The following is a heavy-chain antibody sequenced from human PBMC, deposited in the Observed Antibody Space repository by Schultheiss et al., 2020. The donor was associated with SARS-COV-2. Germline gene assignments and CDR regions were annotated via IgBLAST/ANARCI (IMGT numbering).Heavy chain of an antibody. D-gene: IGHD5/OR15-5a*01. J-gene: IGHJ4*02. CDR1: GYSISSGYY. CDR2: IYHSGST. Sequence: SETLSLTCAVSGYSISSGYYWGWIRQPPGKGLEWIGSIYHSGSTYYNPSLKSRVTISVDTSKNQFSLKLSSVTAADTAVYYCARGRRGLRFGLWDYWGQGTLVTVSS. CDR3: ARGRRGLRFGLWDY. V-gene: IGHV4-38-2*01.